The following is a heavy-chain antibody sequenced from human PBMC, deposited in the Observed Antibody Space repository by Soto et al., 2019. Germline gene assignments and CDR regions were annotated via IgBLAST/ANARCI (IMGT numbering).Heavy chain of an antibody. CDR3: ARARRFGGRGMDV. CDR2: INHSGST. V-gene: IGHV4-34*01. J-gene: IGHJ6*02. CDR1: GGSFSGYY. Sequence: PSETLSLTCAVYGGSFSGYYWSWIRQPPGKGLEWIGEINHSGSTNYNPSLKSRVTISVDTSKNQFSLKLSSVTAADTAVYYCARARRFGGRGMDVWGQGTTVTVSS. D-gene: IGHD3-10*01.